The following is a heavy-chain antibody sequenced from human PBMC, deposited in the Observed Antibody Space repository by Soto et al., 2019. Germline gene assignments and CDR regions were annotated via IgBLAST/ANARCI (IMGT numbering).Heavy chain of an antibody. CDR1: GGSITSSEYY. Sequence: SETLSLTCTVSGGSITSSEYYWAWIRQPPGKGLEWIGEINHSGSTNYNPSLKSRVTISVDTSKNQFSLKLSSVTAADTAVYYCARQRQLVLDYWGQGTLVTVSS. J-gene: IGHJ4*02. V-gene: IGHV4-39*07. CDR3: ARQRQLVLDY. CDR2: INHSGST. D-gene: IGHD6-13*01.